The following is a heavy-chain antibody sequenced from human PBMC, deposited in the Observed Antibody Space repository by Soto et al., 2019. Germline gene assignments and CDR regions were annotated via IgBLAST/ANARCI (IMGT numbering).Heavy chain of an antibody. CDR1: GFTFRTFG. Sequence: QVLLVETGGGVVQPGRSLRLSCAASGFTFRTFGIHWVRQAPGKGLEWVSVIWNDGSKKFYADSVKGRFTISRDNSNNTLYLQMDSLRPEDTAVYYCVTGNQNFFDYWGQGTLVTVSS. CDR2: IWNDGSKK. CDR3: VTGNQNFFDY. D-gene: IGHD1-1*01. J-gene: IGHJ4*02. V-gene: IGHV3-33*01.